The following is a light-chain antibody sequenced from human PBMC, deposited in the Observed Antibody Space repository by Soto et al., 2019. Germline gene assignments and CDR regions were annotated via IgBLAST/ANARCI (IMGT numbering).Light chain of an antibody. CDR3: QQYNVWPLT. V-gene: IGKV3-15*01. CDR2: VAS. J-gene: IGKJ4*01. CDR1: QTVDIN. Sequence: EIVMTQSPVTLSVSPGDRATLSCRASQTVDINLAWYQQKPGQTPKLLIYVASTRATGITARFSGSESGTEFTLTISSLQSEDFAVYYCQQYNVWPLTFGGGTKVEFK.